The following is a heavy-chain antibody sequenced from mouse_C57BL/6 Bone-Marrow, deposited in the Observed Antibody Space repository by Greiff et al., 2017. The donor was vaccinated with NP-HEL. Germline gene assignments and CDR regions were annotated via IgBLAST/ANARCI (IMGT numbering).Heavy chain of an antibody. Sequence: EVQLQQSGPELVKPGASVKISCKASGYTFTDYYMNWVKQSHGKSLEWIGDINPNNGGTSYIQKFKGKATLTVDKSSSTAYMELRSLTSEDSAVYYCARRGKRYAMDYWGQGTSVTVSS. J-gene: IGHJ4*01. CDR3: ARRGKRYAMDY. CDR1: GYTFTDYY. CDR2: INPNNGGT. V-gene: IGHV1-26*01.